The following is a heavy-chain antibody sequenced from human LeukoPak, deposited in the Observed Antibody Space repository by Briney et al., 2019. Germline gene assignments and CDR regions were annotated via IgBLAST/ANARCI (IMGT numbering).Heavy chain of an antibody. CDR2: INAGNGNT. Sequence: APVKVSCKASGYTFTSYSMHWVRQAPGQRLEWMGWINAGNGNTKYSQKFQGRVTITRDTSASTAYMELSNLRSEDTAVYYCARTNYGDYPGSLDAFDIWGQGTMVTVSS. D-gene: IGHD4-17*01. CDR1: GYTFTSYS. CDR3: ARTNYGDYPGSLDAFDI. J-gene: IGHJ3*02. V-gene: IGHV1-3*01.